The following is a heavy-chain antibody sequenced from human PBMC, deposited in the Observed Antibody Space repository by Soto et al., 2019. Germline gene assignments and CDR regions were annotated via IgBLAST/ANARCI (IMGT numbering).Heavy chain of an antibody. Sequence: QVRLQESGPELVKPSGTLSLTCTVSGGSMSSSNWWNWVRQSPGKGLEWIGEAHHSGRTNYNPSLKSRVTISVDKSKNHFSLKLSSVTAADTAVYYCARSEATGLDYWGQGTLVTVSS. CDR2: AHHSGRT. V-gene: IGHV4-4*02. CDR3: ARSEATGLDY. D-gene: IGHD1-26*01. CDR1: GGSMSSSNW. J-gene: IGHJ4*02.